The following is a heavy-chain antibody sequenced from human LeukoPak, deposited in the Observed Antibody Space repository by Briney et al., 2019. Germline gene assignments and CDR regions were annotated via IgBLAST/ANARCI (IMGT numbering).Heavy chain of an antibody. V-gene: IGHV4-59*01. CDR1: GGSISSYY. CDR2: IYYSGST. CDR3: ASRSSIWSGYQDTLYYFDS. D-gene: IGHD3-3*01. J-gene: IGHJ4*02. Sequence: SQTLSLTCTVSGGSISSYYWSWIRRPPGKRLEWNGHIYYSGSTNYNPSLKSRVTISVDTSKNQFSLKLSSVTAADTAVYYCASRSSIWSGYQDTLYYFDSWGQGTLVTVSS.